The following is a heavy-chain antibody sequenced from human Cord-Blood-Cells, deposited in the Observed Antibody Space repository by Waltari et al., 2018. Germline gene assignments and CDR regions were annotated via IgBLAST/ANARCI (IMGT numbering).Heavy chain of an antibody. V-gene: IGHV1-69*01. D-gene: IGHD3-10*01. CDR1: GGTFSSYA. J-gene: IGHJ4*02. CDR2: IIPIFCTA. Sequence: QVQLVQSGAEVKKPGSSVKVSCKASGGTFSSYAISWVRQAPGQGLEWMGGIIPIFCTANYAQKFQGRVTSTADESTSTAYMELSSLRSEDTAVYYCARGLYGSGRYYFDYWGQGTLVTVSS. CDR3: ARGLYGSGRYYFDY.